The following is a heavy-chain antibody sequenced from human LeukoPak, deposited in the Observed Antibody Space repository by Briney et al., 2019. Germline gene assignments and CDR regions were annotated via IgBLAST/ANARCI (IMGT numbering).Heavy chain of an antibody. D-gene: IGHD2-21*02. CDR2: IYYSGST. V-gene: IGHV4-59*01. CDR3: ARGATFRVTYYMDV. J-gene: IGHJ6*03. Sequence: SETLSLTCTVSGGSISSYYWSWIRQPPGKELEWIGYIYYSGSTNYNPSLKSRVTISVDTSKNQFSLKLSSVTAADTAVYYCARGATFRVTYYMDVWGKGTTVTVSS. CDR1: GGSISSYY.